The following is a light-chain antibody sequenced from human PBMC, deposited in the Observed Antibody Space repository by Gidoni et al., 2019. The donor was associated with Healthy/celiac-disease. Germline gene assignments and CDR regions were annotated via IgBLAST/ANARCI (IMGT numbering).Light chain of an antibody. J-gene: IGKJ3*01. CDR3: QQFNSYPPEST. CDR2: DAS. Sequence: AIQLTQSPSSLSASVGDRVTITCRASQGISSALAWYQQKPGKAPKLLIYDASSLESGVPSRFSGSGSGTDFTLTISSLQPEDFATYYCQQFNSYPPESTFGPGIKVDIK. V-gene: IGKV1-13*02. CDR1: QGISSA.